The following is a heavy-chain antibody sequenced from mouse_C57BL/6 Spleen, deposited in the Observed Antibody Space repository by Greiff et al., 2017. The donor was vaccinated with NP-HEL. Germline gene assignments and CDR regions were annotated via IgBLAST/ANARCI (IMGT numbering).Heavy chain of an antibody. CDR1: DYTFTSYW. CDR3: ARWGTTVYY. J-gene: IGHJ4*01. V-gene: IGHV1-59*01. Sequence: QVQLQQPGAELVRPGTSVKLSCKASDYTFTSYWMHWVKQRPGQGLEWIGVIDPSDSYTNYNQKFKGKATLTVDTSSSTAYMQLSSLTSEDSAVYYCARWGTTVYYWGQGTSVTVSS. CDR2: IDPSDSYT. D-gene: IGHD1-1*01.